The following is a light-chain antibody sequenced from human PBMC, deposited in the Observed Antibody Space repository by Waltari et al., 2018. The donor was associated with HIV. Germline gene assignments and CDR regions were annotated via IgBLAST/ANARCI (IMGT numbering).Light chain of an antibody. J-gene: IGLJ3*02. Sequence: SYELTQPPSVSVSPGQTARITCSGDALPKKYAYWYQQKSGQAPVLVIYEDRKRPSGIPERFSGSSSGTMATLTISGAQVEDEADYYCYSTDISGNQRVFGGGTKLAVL. CDR2: EDR. CDR1: ALPKKY. V-gene: IGLV3-10*01. CDR3: YSTDISGNQRV.